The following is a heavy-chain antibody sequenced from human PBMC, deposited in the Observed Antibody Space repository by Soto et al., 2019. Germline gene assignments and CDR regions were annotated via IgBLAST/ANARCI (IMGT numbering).Heavy chain of an antibody. CDR2: IIPIFGTA. D-gene: IGHD3-22*01. Sequence: QVQLVQSGAEVKKPGSSVKVSCKASGGTFSSYAISWVRQAPGQGLEWMGGIIPIFGTANYAQKFQGRVTITADESTSTAYMELSRMRSEDTAVYYCASDDSSGSWGAFDIWGQGTMVTVSS. J-gene: IGHJ3*02. CDR3: ASDDSSGSWGAFDI. CDR1: GGTFSSYA. V-gene: IGHV1-69*01.